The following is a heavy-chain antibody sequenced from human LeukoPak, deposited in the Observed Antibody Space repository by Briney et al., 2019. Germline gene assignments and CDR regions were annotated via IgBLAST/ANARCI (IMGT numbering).Heavy chain of an antibody. CDR2: INHSGST. CDR1: GFTISSDY. J-gene: IGHJ3*02. CDR3: ASGITGYGDVLDAFDI. D-gene: IGHD4-17*01. Sequence: GSLRLSCAASGFTISSDYMTWVRQPPGKGLEWIGEINHSGSTNYNPSLKSRRTISLDTSKNQFSLKLRSVIAPDTAVSYCASGITGYGDVLDAFDIWGQGTMVTVSS. V-gene: IGHV4-34*08.